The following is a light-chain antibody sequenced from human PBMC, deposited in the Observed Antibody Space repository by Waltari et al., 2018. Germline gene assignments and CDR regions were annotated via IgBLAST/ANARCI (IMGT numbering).Light chain of an antibody. CDR2: END. CDR1: SSNIGTYY. V-gene: IGLV1-40*01. CDR3: HSYDRTLNTQL. J-gene: IGLJ2*01. Sequence: QSVLTQPPSVSGAPGQRVTISCIGSSSNIGTYYVQWYQQLPGTAPKLLIYENDKLPSGVSDRVSGSQSGASASLTITGLQSEDEADYYCHSYDRTLNTQLFGGGTRLTVL.